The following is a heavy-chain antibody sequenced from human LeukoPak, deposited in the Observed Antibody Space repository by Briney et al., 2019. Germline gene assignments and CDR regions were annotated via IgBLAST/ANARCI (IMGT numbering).Heavy chain of an antibody. V-gene: IGHV3-11*01. Sequence: GGSLRLSCAASGFTFSDYYMSWIRQAPGKGLEWVSYISSSGSTIYYADSVKGRFTISRDNAKNSLYLQMNSLRAEDTAVYHCTRDRGSLSPECGDYWGQGTLVTVSS. D-gene: IGHD2-15*01. CDR2: ISSSGSTI. CDR1: GFTFSDYY. CDR3: TRDRGSLSPECGDY. J-gene: IGHJ4*02.